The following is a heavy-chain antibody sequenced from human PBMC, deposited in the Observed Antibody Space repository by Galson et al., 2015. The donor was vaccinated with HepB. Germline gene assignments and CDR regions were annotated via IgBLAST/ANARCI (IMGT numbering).Heavy chain of an antibody. D-gene: IGHD4-17*01. V-gene: IGHV1-18*01. CDR1: GYTFTSYG. CDR3: ARYVRSYGDYVEPGYFDY. Sequence: SVKVSCKASGYTFTSYGISWVRQAPGQGLEWMGWISAYNGNTNYAQKLQGRVTMTTDTSTSTAYMELRSLRSDDTAVYYCARYVRSYGDYVEPGYFDYWGQGTLVTVSS. CDR2: ISAYNGNT. J-gene: IGHJ4*02.